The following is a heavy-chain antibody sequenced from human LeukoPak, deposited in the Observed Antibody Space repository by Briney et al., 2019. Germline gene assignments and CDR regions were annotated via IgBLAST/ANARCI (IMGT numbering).Heavy chain of an antibody. CDR3: ATDSIAAAGTWGYYYYGVDV. Sequence: ASVRVSCKVSGYTLTELSMHWVRQAPGKGLEWMGGFDPEDGETIYAQKFQGRVTMTEDTSTDTAYMELSSLRSEDTAVYYCATDSIAAAGTWGYYYYGVDVWGKGTTVTVSS. V-gene: IGHV1-24*01. CDR1: GYTLTELS. D-gene: IGHD6-13*01. J-gene: IGHJ6*04. CDR2: FDPEDGET.